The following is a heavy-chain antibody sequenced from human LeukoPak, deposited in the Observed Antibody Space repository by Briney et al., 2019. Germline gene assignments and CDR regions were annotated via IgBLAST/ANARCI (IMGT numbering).Heavy chain of an antibody. CDR3: ARQKGLVRSFDY. V-gene: IGHV4-59*08. CDR1: GGSISSYY. CDR2: IYYSGST. J-gene: IGHJ4*02. Sequence: SETLSLTCTVSGGSISSYYWSWIRQPPGKGLEWIGYIYYSGSTNYNPSLKSRVTVSIDTSKNQFSLKLSSVTAADTAVYYCARQKGLVRSFDYWGQGILVTVSS. D-gene: IGHD2-2*01.